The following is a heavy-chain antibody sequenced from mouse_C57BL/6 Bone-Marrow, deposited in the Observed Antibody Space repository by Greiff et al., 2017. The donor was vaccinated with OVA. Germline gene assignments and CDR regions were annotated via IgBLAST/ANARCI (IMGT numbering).Heavy chain of an antibody. D-gene: IGHD1-1*01. CDR3: ARAPTTVADY. CDR1: GYSFTGYY. V-gene: IGHV1-42*01. Sequence: EVKLVESGPELVKPGASVKISCKASGYSFTGYYMNWVKQSPEKSLEWIGEINPSTGGTTYNQKFKAKATLTVDKSSSTAYMQLKSLTSEDSAVYYCARAPTTVADYWGQGTTLTVSS. J-gene: IGHJ2*01. CDR2: INPSTGGT.